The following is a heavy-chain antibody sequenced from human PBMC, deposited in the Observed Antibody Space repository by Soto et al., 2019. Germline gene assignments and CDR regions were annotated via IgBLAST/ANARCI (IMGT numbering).Heavy chain of an antibody. CDR3: ARAREPAYSSAIFFDI. CDR1: GLTVSSSY. Sequence: PGGSLRLSCAASGLTVSSSYMSWVRQAPGRGLQWVSFIYSAGSTYYANSLKCRFTISRDISTNMVYLQMSSLTDEDTAVYYCARAREPAYSSAIFFDIWGQGALVTVSS. D-gene: IGHD5-18*01. V-gene: IGHV3-53*01. J-gene: IGHJ4*02. CDR2: IYSAGST.